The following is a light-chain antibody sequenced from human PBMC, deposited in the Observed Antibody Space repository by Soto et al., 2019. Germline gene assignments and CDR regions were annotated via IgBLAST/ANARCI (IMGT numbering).Light chain of an antibody. V-gene: IGLV2-23*01. CDR1: NSDVGGYNL. CDR2: EGS. CDR3: CSYAGSSTLV. Sequence: QSALTQPASVSGSPGQSITISCTGTNSDVGGYNLVSWYQQHPGKAPKLMIYEGSKRPSGVSNRFSGSKSGNTASLTISGLQAEDEADYYCCSYAGSSTLVFGGGTKLTVL. J-gene: IGLJ2*01.